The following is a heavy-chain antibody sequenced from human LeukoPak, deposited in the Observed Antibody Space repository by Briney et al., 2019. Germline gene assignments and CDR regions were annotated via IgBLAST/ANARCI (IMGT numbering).Heavy chain of an antibody. CDR1: GFTLTRFN. J-gene: IGHJ6*02. D-gene: IGHD3-22*01. V-gene: IGHV3-21*06. Sequence: PGGSLRLSCAASGFTLTRFNMNWVRQARGKGLALVSPITTSGTYICYAESVKGRFTSSRDNAKHSLYLQMNSLRVEYTAVYYCARPFYYDSNGGEGMDVWGQGTTVTVSS. CDR2: ITTSGTYI. CDR3: ARPFYYDSNGGEGMDV.